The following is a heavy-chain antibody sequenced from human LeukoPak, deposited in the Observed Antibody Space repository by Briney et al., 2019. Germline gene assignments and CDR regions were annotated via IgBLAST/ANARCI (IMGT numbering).Heavy chain of an antibody. CDR2: IKQDGSEK. V-gene: IGHV3-7*01. J-gene: IGHJ3*02. CDR3: ARGSLAGIIGLDAFDI. CDR1: GFSFSSYS. Sequence: GGSLRLSSAASGFSFSSYSMNWVRQAPGKGLEWVANIKQDGSEKYHVDSEKGRFTISRDNAKNSLYLQMNSLRAEDTAVYYCARGSLAGIIGLDAFDIWGQGTMVTVSS. D-gene: IGHD6-13*01.